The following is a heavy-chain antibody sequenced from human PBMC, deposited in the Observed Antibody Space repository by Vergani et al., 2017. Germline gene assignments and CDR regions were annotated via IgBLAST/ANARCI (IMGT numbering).Heavy chain of an antibody. CDR1: GFTFSSYG. D-gene: IGHD2/OR15-2a*01. Sequence: QVQLEESGGGVVQPGRSLRLSCAASGFTFSSYGMHWVRQAPGKGLEWVAVISYDGTNKYSADSVKGRFTISRDNSKNTVYLQMNSLKAEDRATYYCAREERSNTSPFVGDWGQGTLVTV. CDR2: ISYDGTNK. V-gene: IGHV3-30*03. CDR3: AREERSNTSPFVGD. J-gene: IGHJ4*02.